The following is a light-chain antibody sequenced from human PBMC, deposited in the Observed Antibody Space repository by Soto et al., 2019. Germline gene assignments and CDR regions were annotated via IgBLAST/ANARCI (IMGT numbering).Light chain of an antibody. J-gene: IGKJ1*01. CDR1: QSVSSN. CDR3: QQYNNWPPGT. CDR2: GAS. V-gene: IGKV3-15*01. Sequence: EIVMTQSPATLSVSPGERATLSCRASQSVSSNLAWYQQKPGQAPRLLIYGASTRATGIPARFSGSGSGTEFTLTISSLPSEDFAVYYCQQYNNWPPGTFGQGTNVEIK.